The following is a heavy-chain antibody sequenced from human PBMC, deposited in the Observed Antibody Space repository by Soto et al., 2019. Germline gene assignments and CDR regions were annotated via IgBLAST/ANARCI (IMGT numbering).Heavy chain of an antibody. V-gene: IGHV3-33*01. CDR3: ARGRYDFWSGLEPYYYYYGMDV. CDR2: IWYDGSNK. Sequence: GGSLRLSCAASGFTFSSYGMHWVRQAPGKGLEWVAVIWYDGSNKYYADSVKGRFTISRDNSKNTLYLQMNSLRAEDTAVYYCARGRYDFWSGLEPYYYYYGMDVWGQGTTVTVSS. J-gene: IGHJ6*02. CDR1: GFTFSSYG. D-gene: IGHD3-3*01.